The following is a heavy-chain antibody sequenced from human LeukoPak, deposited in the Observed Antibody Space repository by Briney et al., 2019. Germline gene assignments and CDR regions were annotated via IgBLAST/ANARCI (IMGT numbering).Heavy chain of an antibody. D-gene: IGHD4-17*01. V-gene: IGHV4-31*03. CDR1: GGSISSGGYY. CDR3: ARARGDEHHYYMYV. J-gene: IGHJ6*03. CDR2: IYYSGST. Sequence: SETLSLTCTVSGGSISSGGYYWSWIRQHPGKGLEWIGYIYYSGSTYYNPSLKSRVTISVDTSKNQFSLKLSSVTAADTAVYYRARARGDEHHYYMYVWGKGTTVTVSS.